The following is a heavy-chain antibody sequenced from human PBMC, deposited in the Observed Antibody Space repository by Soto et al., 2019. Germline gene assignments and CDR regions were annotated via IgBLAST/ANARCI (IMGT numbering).Heavy chain of an antibody. D-gene: IGHD3-3*01. J-gene: IGHJ5*02. CDR2: ISSSSSYI. V-gene: IGHV3-21*01. CDR1: GFTFSSYS. CDR3: ARDRSSFTIFGFKGWFDP. Sequence: GGSLRLSCAASGFTFSSYSMNWVRQAPGKGLEWVSSISSSSSYIYYADSVKGRFTISRDNAKNSLYLQMNSLRAEDTAVYYCARDRSSFTIFGFKGWFDPWGQGTLVTVSS.